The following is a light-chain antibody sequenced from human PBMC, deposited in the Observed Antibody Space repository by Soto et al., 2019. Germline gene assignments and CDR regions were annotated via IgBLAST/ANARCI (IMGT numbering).Light chain of an antibody. CDR2: GAS. V-gene: IGKV3-11*01. CDR3: QHYSETPFT. J-gene: IGKJ3*01. CDR1: QSVSRR. Sequence: NLSKQAPSPLSLSRGCRATLYCRASQSVSRRLAWYQHRPGQSPRLLISGASMRASGVPVRFSGSGSGTDFTLTISSLEPEDFAVYYCQHYSETPFTFGLGTKVDIK.